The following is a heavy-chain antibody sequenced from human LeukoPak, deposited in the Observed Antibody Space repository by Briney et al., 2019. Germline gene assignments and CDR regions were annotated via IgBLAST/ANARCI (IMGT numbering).Heavy chain of an antibody. CDR2: TNEAGGDK. J-gene: IGHJ4*02. D-gene: IGHD1-1*01. CDR1: GFTFSDFW. V-gene: IGHV3-7*01. Sequence: PGGSLRLSCAASGFTFSDFWMSWVRQAPGKGLECVASTNEAGGDKYYVDSVKGRFTISRDNSKNSLSLQMNSLTAEDTAIYYCAIATTGRGAFGSWGQETLVSVSS. CDR3: AIATTGRGAFGS.